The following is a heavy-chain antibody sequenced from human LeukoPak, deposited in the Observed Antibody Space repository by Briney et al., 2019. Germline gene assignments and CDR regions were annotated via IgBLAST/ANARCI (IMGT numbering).Heavy chain of an antibody. J-gene: IGHJ5*02. D-gene: IGHD3-22*01. V-gene: IGHV4-59*08. CDR1: GDSISSYY. CDR2: IYYSGST. Sequence: SETLSLTCTVSGDSISSYYWSWIRQPPGKGLEWIGYIYYSGSTNYNPSLKSRVTISVDTSKNQFSLKLSSVTAADTAVYYRARLYYDSSRYPNWFDPWGQETLVTVSS. CDR3: ARLYYDSSRYPNWFDP.